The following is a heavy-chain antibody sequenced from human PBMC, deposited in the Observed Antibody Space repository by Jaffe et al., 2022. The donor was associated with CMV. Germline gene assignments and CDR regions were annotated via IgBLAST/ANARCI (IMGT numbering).Heavy chain of an antibody. Sequence: QVQLVESGGGLVKPGGSLRLSCAASGFTFSDYYMSWIRQAPGKGLEWVSYISSSSSYTNYADSVKGRFTISRDNAKNSLYLQMNSLRAEDTAVYYCARATRWFGELFPFDYWGQGTLVTVSS. J-gene: IGHJ4*02. CDR1: GFTFSDYY. CDR2: ISSSSSYT. D-gene: IGHD3-10*01. CDR3: ARATRWFGELFPFDY. V-gene: IGHV3-11*06.